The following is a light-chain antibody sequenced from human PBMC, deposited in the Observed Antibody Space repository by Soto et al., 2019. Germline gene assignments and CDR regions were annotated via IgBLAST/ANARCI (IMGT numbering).Light chain of an antibody. J-gene: IGLJ1*01. CDR1: SSDIGAYNY. CDR3: FSVTTYCTHV. Sequence: QSALTQPASVSGSPGQSITISCTGSSSDIGAYNYVSWFQQHPGTAPKLIISEVSNRPSGVSNRFSGSKSGTAASLTIAGLQTEDEADYCCFSVTTYCTHVFGTGTKLTVL. V-gene: IGLV2-14*01. CDR2: EVS.